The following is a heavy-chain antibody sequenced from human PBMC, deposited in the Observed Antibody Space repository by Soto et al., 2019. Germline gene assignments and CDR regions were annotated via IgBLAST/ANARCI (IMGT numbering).Heavy chain of an antibody. CDR3: ARMGHAVYCSGGSCDYYYYGMDV. CDR2: IDWDDDK. Sequence: GSGPTLVNPTQTLTLTCTFSGFSLSTSGMCVSWIRQPPGKALEWLALIDWDDDKYYSTSLKTRLTISKDTSKNQVVLTMTNMDPVDTATYYCARMGHAVYCSGGSCDYYYYGMDVWGQGTTVTVSS. CDR1: GFSLSTSGMC. V-gene: IGHV2-70*01. J-gene: IGHJ6*02. D-gene: IGHD2-15*01.